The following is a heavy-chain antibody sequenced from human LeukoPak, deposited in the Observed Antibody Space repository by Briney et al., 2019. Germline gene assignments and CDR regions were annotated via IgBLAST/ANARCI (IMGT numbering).Heavy chain of an antibody. CDR3: ARGPHDYTSGWYT. D-gene: IGHD6-19*01. V-gene: IGHV4-34*01. CDR2: ISHSGRI. CDR1: GASFSGYY. Sequence: SQTMPLTCDVYGASFSGYYWSWIRQPPGKGLEWIGEISHSGRINYNPSLKSRVSISVDMSKNQFSLKLRSVTAADTAVYYCARGPHDYTSGWYTWGQGTLVTVSS. J-gene: IGHJ5*02.